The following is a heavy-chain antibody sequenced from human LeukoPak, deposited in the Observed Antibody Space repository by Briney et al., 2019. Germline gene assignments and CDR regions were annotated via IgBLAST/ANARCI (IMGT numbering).Heavy chain of an antibody. J-gene: IGHJ3*02. D-gene: IGHD3-22*01. V-gene: IGHV3-30*02. Sequence: GGSLRLSCAASGFTFSSNGMHWVRQAPGKGLEWVAFIRYDGRNKYYADSVKGRFTISRDNSKNTLYLQMNSLRAEDTAVYYCAKDTYYYDNSGYSGAFDIWGQGTMVTVSS. CDR1: GFTFSSNG. CDR3: AKDTYYYDNSGYSGAFDI. CDR2: IRYDGRNK.